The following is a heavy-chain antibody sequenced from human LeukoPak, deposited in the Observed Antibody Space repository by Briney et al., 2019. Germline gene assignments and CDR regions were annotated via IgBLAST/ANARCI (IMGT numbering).Heavy chain of an antibody. CDR1: GFTFSISA. Sequence: GGSLRLSCAASGFTFSISAMRWVRQAPGKGLEWVSSIGVSGDSYYADSVKGWFTISRDNSKSTLFLQMNSLRAEDTAVYYCAKSLPYYCDSWGQGTLVTVSS. CDR3: AKSLPYYCDS. V-gene: IGHV3-23*01. J-gene: IGHJ4*02. CDR2: IGVSGDS.